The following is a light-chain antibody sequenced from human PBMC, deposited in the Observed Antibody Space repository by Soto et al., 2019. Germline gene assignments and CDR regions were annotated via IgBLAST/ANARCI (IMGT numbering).Light chain of an antibody. CDR2: GAS. CDR1: QSVTTK. V-gene: IGKV3-15*01. Sequence: EIVLTQSPATLSLSPGERATLSCRAIQSVTTKLAWYQQKPGQAPRLLIYGASTRATGIPARFSGSGSGTEFTLTISSLQSEDFAVYYCQQYNNWPPWTFGQGTKVDIK. J-gene: IGKJ1*01. CDR3: QQYNNWPPWT.